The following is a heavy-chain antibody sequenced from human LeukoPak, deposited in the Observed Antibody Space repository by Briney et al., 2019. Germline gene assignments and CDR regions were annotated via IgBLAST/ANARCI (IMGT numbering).Heavy chain of an antibody. D-gene: IGHD3-9*01. CDR3: AKSRYYDILTGYLH. CDR2: ISSSSSYI. J-gene: IGHJ4*02. Sequence: PGRSLRLSCAASGFTFSSYSMNWVRQAPGKGLEWVSSISSSSSYIYYADSVKGRFTISRDNAKNSLYLQMNSLRAEDTAVYYCAKSRYYDILTGYLHWGQGTLVTVSS. V-gene: IGHV3-21*01. CDR1: GFTFSSYS.